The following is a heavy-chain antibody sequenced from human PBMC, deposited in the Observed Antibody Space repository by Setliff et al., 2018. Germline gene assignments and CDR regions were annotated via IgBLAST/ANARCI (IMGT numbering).Heavy chain of an antibody. CDR2: ITGGGGGGNT. CDR1: GITFSSYD. CDR3: APHPNLNGDF. Sequence: GGSLRLSCAGSGITFSSYDMSWVRQAPGKGLEWVSVITGGGGGGNTYYADSVKGRFTISRDTSKNTLFLQMNRLRAEDTALYYCAPHPNLNGDFWGQGTLVTVSS. J-gene: IGHJ4*02. V-gene: IGHV3-23*01.